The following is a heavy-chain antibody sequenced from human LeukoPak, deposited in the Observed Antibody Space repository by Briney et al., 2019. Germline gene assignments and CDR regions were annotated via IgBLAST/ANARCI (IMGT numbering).Heavy chain of an antibody. CDR3: ARTNDYGDYALLF. CDR2: IIPIFGTA. D-gene: IGHD4-17*01. V-gene: IGHV1-69*05. Sequence: EASVKVSCKASGGTFSSYATSWVRQAPGQGLEWMGGIIPIFGTANYAQKFQGRVTITTDESTSTAYMELSSLRSEDTAVYYCARTNDYGDYALLFWGQGTLVTVSS. CDR1: GGTFSSYA. J-gene: IGHJ4*02.